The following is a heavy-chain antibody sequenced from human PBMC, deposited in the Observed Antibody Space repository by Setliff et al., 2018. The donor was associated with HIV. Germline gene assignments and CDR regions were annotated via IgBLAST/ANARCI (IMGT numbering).Heavy chain of an antibody. D-gene: IGHD2-8*02. CDR2: MNTATGHP. J-gene: IGHJ4*02. V-gene: IGHV7-4-1*02. Sequence: GASVKVSCKASGYIFTTYALNWVRQAPGQGLEWMGWMNTATGHPTYAQGFTGRFVFSLDTSVNTAYLQISSLKAEDTAVYYCARAPWSYYFDYWGQGTLVTVSS. CDR3: ARAPWSYYFDY. CDR1: GYIFTTYA.